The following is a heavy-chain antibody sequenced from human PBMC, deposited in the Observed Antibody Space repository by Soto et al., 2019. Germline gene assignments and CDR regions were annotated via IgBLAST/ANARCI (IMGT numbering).Heavy chain of an antibody. Sequence: SSETLSLTCAVSGDSITPFSWSWFRQPAGGGLEWIGRSSLSGNTDYNPSLRSRLTMSFDTSKSQYSLRLTSVTAADTAVYYCEREAKQRLGYYYIGMDVWGQGTTVIVSS. CDR2: SSLSGNT. J-gene: IGHJ6*01. D-gene: IGHD3-10*01. CDR3: EREAKQRLGYYYIGMDV. CDR1: GDSITPFS. V-gene: IGHV4-4*07.